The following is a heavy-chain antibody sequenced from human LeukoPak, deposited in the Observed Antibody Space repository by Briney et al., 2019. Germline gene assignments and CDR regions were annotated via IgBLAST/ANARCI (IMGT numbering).Heavy chain of an antibody. CDR2: ISGSGGST. V-gene: IGHV3-23*01. J-gene: IGHJ6*02. D-gene: IGHD2-8*01. CDR3: AKECKTCGYYFALDV. CDR1: GFTFSSFT. Sequence: RGSLRLSCAAAGFTFSSFTISWVRQAPGNGLEWVSAISGSGGSTSYADSVKGRFTISSDDSKNMVYLQMNTLRAEDTAVYYCAKECKTCGYYFALDVWGQGTTVTVSS.